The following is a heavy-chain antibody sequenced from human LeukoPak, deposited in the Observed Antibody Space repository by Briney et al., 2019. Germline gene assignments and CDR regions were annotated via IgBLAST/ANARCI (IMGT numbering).Heavy chain of an antibody. CDR1: GGSISSYY. Sequence: SETLSLTCTVSGGSISSYYWSWIRQPPGKGLEWIGYIYYSGSTNYNPSLKSRVTISVDTSKNQFSLKLSSVTAADTAVYYCARSAYGDYATAPFDYWGQGTLVTVSS. J-gene: IGHJ4*02. CDR2: IYYSGST. CDR3: ARSAYGDYATAPFDY. V-gene: IGHV4-59*08. D-gene: IGHD4-17*01.